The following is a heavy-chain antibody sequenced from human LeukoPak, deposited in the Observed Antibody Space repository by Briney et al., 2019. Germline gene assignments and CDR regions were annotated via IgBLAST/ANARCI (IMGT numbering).Heavy chain of an antibody. J-gene: IGHJ6*02. CDR1: GGSISSSSYY. V-gene: IGHV4-39*01. D-gene: IGHD3-3*01. CDR3: ARKYYDFWSGYLPLYYYYGMDV. Sequence: PSETLSLTCTVSGGSISSSSYYWGWIRQPPGKGLEWIGSIYYSGSTYYNPSLKSRVTISVDTSKNQFSLKLSSVTAADTAVYYCARKYYDFWSGYLPLYYYYGMDVWGQGTTVTVSS. CDR2: IYYSGST.